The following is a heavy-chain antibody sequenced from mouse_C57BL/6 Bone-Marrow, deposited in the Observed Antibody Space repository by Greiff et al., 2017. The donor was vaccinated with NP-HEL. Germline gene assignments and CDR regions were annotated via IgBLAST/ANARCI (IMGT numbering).Heavy chain of an antibody. D-gene: IGHD1-1*01. Sequence: LVESGAELARPGASVKLSCKASGYTFTSYGISWVKQRPGQGLEWIGEIYPRSGNTYYNEKFKGKATLTADKSSSPAYMELRSLTSEDSAVYFCARSGNYYYGSSYAMDYWGQGTSVTVSS. J-gene: IGHJ4*01. V-gene: IGHV1-81*01. CDR3: ARSGNYYYGSSYAMDY. CDR2: IYPRSGNT. CDR1: GYTFTSYG.